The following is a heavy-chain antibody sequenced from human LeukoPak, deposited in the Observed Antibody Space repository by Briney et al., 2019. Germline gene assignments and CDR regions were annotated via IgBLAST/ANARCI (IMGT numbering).Heavy chain of an antibody. CDR1: GGSISSGDYY. CDR3: ARGGGSGWYYFDY. J-gene: IGHJ4*02. Sequence: SQTLSLTCTVSGGSISSGDYYWSWIRQPPGKGLEWIGSIYYSGSTYYNPSLKSRVTISVDTSKNQFSLKLSSVTAADTAVYYWARGGGSGWYYFDYWGQGTLVTVSS. D-gene: IGHD6-19*01. CDR2: IYYSGST. V-gene: IGHV4-39*07.